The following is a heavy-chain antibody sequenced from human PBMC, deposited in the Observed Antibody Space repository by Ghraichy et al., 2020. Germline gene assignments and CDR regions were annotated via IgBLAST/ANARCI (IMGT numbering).Heavy chain of an antibody. CDR3: ARAGESRLYVTGTTELHWYFDL. J-gene: IGHJ2*01. V-gene: IGHV4-59*01. Sequence: SETLSLTCTVSGGSISSYYWSWIRQPPGKGLEWIGYIYYSGSTNYNPSLKSRVTISVDTSKNQFSLKLNSVTAADTAVYYCARAGESRLYVTGTTELHWYFDLWGRGTLVTVSS. CDR2: IYYSGST. D-gene: IGHD1-7*01. CDR1: GGSISSYY.